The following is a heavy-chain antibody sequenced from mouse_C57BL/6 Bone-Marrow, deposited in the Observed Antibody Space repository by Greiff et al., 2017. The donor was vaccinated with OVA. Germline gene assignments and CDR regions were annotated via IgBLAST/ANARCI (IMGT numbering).Heavy chain of an antibody. CDR2: IYPRSGNT. D-gene: IGHD1-1*01. CDR1: GYTFTSYG. CDR3: ARPITTVVAYYFDY. J-gene: IGHJ2*01. V-gene: IGHV1-81*01. Sequence: QVQLQQSGAELARPGASVKLSCKASGYTFTSYGISWVKQRTGQGLEWIGEIYPRSGNTYYNEKFKGKAPLTADNSASTAYMELRSLTSEDSAVYFCARPITTVVAYYFDYWGQGTTLTVAS.